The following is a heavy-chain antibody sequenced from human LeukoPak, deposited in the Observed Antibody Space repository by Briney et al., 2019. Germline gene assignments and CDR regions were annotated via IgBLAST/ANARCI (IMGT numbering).Heavy chain of an antibody. V-gene: IGHV3-74*01. D-gene: IGHD3-22*01. CDR1: GFTFSSYW. CDR2: IKTDGSNT. J-gene: IGHJ4*02. Sequence: GGSLRLSCAASGFTFSSYWMHWVRQVPGKGLVWVSRIKTDGSNTVYADNVKGRFTISRDNAKNTLYLQMNSLRVEDTAVYYCTRTYYYDSRDYFDYWGQGALVTVSS. CDR3: TRTYYYDSRDYFDY.